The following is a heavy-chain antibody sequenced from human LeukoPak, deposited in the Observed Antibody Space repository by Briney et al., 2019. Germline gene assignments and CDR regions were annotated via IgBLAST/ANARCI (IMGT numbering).Heavy chain of an antibody. J-gene: IGHJ5*02. D-gene: IGHD5-12*01. CDR2: INPDSGDT. V-gene: IGHV1-2*02. Sequence: EASVKVSCKASGYTFSAYYMHWVRQAPGQGLEWMGWINPDSGDTNYAQKFQGRVTMTRDTSISTAYMDLSRLRSDDTAVYYCARDSSGGLYSGYEMELTWFDPWGQGTLVTVSS. CDR3: ARDSSGGLYSGYEMELTWFDP. CDR1: GYTFSAYY.